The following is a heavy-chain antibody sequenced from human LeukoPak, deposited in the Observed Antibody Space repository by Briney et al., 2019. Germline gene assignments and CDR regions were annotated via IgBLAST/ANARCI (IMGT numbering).Heavy chain of an antibody. CDR2: ISGSGGST. J-gene: IGHJ6*02. CDR1: GFTFSSYA. CDR3: AKDRLRTVIRSIVVVPAAYYYYGMDV. V-gene: IGHV3-23*01. D-gene: IGHD2-2*01. Sequence: PGGSLRLSCAASGFTFSSYAMSWVRQAPGKGLEWVSAISGSGGSTYYADSVKGRFTISRDNSKNTLYLQMNGLRAEDTAVYYCAKDRLRTVIRSIVVVPAAYYYYGMDVWGQGTTVTVSS.